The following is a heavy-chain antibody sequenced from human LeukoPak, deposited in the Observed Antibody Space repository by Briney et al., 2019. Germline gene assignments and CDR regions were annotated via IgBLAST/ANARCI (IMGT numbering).Heavy chain of an antibody. Sequence: SETLSLTCTVSGGSISSSSYYWGWIRQPPGKGLEWIGSIYYSGSTYYNPSLKSRVTISVDTSKNQFSLKLSSVTAADTAVYYCARQGSYYRFHYYYYYMDVWGKGTTVTVSS. V-gene: IGHV4-39*07. CDR1: GGSISSSSYY. CDR3: ARQGSYYRFHYYYYYMDV. J-gene: IGHJ6*03. CDR2: IYYSGST. D-gene: IGHD1-26*01.